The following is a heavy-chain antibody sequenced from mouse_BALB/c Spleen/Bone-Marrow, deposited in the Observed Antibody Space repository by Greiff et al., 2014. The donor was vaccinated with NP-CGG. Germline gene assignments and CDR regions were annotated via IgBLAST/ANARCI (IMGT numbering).Heavy chain of an antibody. D-gene: IGHD2-4*01. J-gene: IGHJ2*01. CDR2: INPSNGGT. CDR1: GYTFTSYY. Sequence: QVQLQQSGAELVKPGASVKLSCKASGYTFTSYYMYWVKQRPGQGLEWIGGINPSNGGTNFNEKFKSKATLTVDKSSSTAYMQLSSLTSEDSAVYYCTGEAYYDYDYFDYWGQGTTLTVSS. V-gene: IGHV1S81*02. CDR3: TGEAYYDYDYFDY.